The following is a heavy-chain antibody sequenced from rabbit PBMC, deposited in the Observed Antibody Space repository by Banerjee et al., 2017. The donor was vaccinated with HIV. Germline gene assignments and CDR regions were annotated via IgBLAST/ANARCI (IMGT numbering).Heavy chain of an antibody. CDR2: INTSSGNT. Sequence: QEQLKETGGGLVQPGGSLTLTCKASGFSFSNRYVMCWVRQAPGKGLEWIACINTSSGNTVYASWAKGRFTISETSSTTVTLQMTSLTAADTATYFCARANNGVVGLNFWGPGTLVTVS. CDR1: GFSFSNRYV. CDR3: ARANNGVVGLNF. V-gene: IGHV1S45*01. D-gene: IGHD2-1*01. J-gene: IGHJ4*01.